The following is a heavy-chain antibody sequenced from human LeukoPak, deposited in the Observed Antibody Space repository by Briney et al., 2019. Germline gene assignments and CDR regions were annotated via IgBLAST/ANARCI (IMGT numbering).Heavy chain of an antibody. Sequence: PGGSLRLSCAASGFTFSSYAMSWVRQAPGKGLEWVSPISGSGGSTYYADSVKGRFTISRDNSKNTLYLQMNSLRAEDTAVYYCAKAPSFTIFGVVICFDYWGQGTLVTVSS. J-gene: IGHJ4*02. V-gene: IGHV3-23*01. CDR2: ISGSGGST. CDR3: AKAPSFTIFGVVICFDY. D-gene: IGHD3-3*01. CDR1: GFTFSSYA.